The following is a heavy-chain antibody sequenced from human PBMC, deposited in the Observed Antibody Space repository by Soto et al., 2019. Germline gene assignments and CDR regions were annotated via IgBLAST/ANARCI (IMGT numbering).Heavy chain of an antibody. CDR1: GFTFSTYA. Sequence: GGSLRLSCGVPGFTFSTYAMSWVRQAPGKGLEWVSAISGSGNKTFYADSVKGRFTISRDNSKNTLHLHMSSLRVEDTAVYYCVRGVRLQFDLWGQGT. V-gene: IGHV3-23*01. CDR2: ISGSGNKT. CDR3: VRGVRLQFDL. J-gene: IGHJ4*02.